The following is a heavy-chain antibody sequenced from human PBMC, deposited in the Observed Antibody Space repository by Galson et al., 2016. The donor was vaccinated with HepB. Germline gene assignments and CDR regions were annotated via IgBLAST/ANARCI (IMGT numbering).Heavy chain of an antibody. CDR3: ARMDILLGFDV. CDR1: GGSIRSGGYY. J-gene: IGHJ6*02. V-gene: IGHV4-31*03. Sequence: TLFLTCTVSGGSIRSGGYYWTWIRQHPGKGLEWIGYTYYGGSTRFNPSLESRVTISVDTSKNQFSLKVTSVTGADTAVYYCARMDILLGFDVWGQGSTVTVS. D-gene: IGHD2-2*03. CDR2: TYYGGST.